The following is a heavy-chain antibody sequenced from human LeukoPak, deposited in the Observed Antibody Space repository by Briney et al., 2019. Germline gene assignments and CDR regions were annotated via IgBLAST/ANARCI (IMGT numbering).Heavy chain of an antibody. D-gene: IGHD3-22*01. V-gene: IGHV2-70*11. Sequence: SGPALVKPTQTLTLTCTFSGFSLRTRGMCVSWIRQPPGKALEWLARIDWDDDKYYSTSLKTRLTISKDTSKNQVVLTMTNMDPVDTATYYCARGIYYYDSSGYYPFDYWGQGTLVTVSS. J-gene: IGHJ4*02. CDR3: ARGIYYYDSSGYYPFDY. CDR1: GFSLRTRGMC. CDR2: IDWDDDK.